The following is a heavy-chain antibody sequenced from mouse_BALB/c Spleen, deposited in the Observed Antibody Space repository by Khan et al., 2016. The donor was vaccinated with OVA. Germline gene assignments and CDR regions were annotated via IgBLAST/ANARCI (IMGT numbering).Heavy chain of an antibody. J-gene: IGHJ2*01. CDR3: ARTAKLKY. V-gene: IGHV3-2*02. CDR1: GYSITSDYG. Sequence: EVQLVESGPGLVKPSQSLSLTCTVTGYSITSDYGWNWIRQFPGNKLEWMAYISYSGSTNYNPSLKSRISITRDTSKNQFFLQLNSVTSEDTATYLCARTAKLKYWGQGTTLTVSS. D-gene: IGHD1-2*01. CDR2: ISYSGST.